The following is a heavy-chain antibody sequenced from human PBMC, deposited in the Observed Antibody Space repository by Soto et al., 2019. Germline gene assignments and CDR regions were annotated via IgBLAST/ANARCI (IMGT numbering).Heavy chain of an antibody. D-gene: IGHD3-10*01. J-gene: IGHJ4*02. CDR1: GFTFSSHG. CDR3: ARWGDNKVFDY. CDR2: IWYDGTNK. Sequence: QVQLVEFGGGVVQPGRSLRLSCGASGFTFSSHGMHWVRQAPGKGLEWVAVIWYDGTNKYYADSVKGRFTISRDNSRNTVSLQMNSLRVEDTAVYYCARWGDNKVFDYWGQGTLVSVSS. V-gene: IGHV3-33*01.